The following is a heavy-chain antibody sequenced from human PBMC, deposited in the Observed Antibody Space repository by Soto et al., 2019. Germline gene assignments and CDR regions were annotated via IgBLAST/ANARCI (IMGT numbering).Heavy chain of an antibody. CDR2: ITYTGVST. V-gene: IGHV3-23*01. J-gene: IGHJ4*02. CDR3: AKSSVWYPYFDS. CDR1: GFTFSDYY. Sequence: GGSLRLSCSLSGFTFSDYYMSWIRQAPGKGLEWVSSITYTGVSTYYADSVKGRFTISRDNSRDTLFLQMNSLRAEDTAIYYCAKSSVWYPYFDSWGQGTLVTVSS. D-gene: IGHD6-13*01.